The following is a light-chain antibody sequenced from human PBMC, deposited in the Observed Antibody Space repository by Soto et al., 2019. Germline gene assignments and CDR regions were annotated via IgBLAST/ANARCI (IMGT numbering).Light chain of an antibody. J-gene: IGKJ1*01. V-gene: IGKV1-39*01. CDR2: AAS. CDR3: QQSYSVPR. CDR1: RSISNY. Sequence: DIQMTQSPSSLSASVGDRVTITCRASRSISNYLNWYQQKSGKAPRLLIYAASSLQPGVPSRFSGTGTGREFTLTITCLQPEDSATYYCQQSYSVPRFGHGTRVDLK.